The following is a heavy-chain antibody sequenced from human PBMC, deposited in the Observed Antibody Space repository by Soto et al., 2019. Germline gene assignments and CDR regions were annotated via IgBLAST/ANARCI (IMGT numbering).Heavy chain of an antibody. CDR1: GYTLTELS. V-gene: IGHV1-24*01. CDR3: ATVGIAAAGRYFDL. Sequence: ASVKVSCKVSGYTLTELSMHWVRQAPGKGLEWMGGFDPEDGETIYAQKFQGRVTMTEDTSTDTAYMELSSLRSEDTAVYYCATVGIAAAGRYFDLWGRGTLVTVSS. CDR2: FDPEDGET. J-gene: IGHJ2*01. D-gene: IGHD6-13*01.